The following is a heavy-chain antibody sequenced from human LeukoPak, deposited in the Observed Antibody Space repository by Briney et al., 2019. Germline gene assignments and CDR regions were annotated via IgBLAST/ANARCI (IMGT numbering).Heavy chain of an antibody. D-gene: IGHD4-23*01. V-gene: IGHV4-59*12. CDR3: ARVGDYGGNFYFDY. J-gene: IGHJ4*02. Sequence: KPSETLSLTCTVSGGSISSYYWSWIRQPPGKGLEWIGYIYYSGSTNYNPSLKSRVTISVDTSKNQFSLKLSSVTAADTAVYYCARVGDYGGNFYFDYWGQGTLVTVSS. CDR2: IYYSGST. CDR1: GGSISSYY.